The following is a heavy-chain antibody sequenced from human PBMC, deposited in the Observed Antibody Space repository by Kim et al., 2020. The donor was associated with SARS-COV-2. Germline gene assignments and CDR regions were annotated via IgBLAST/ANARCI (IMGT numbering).Heavy chain of an antibody. D-gene: IGHD6-13*01. CDR3: ARDRRQQLEGAMDV. CDR2: ISSSSNMI. J-gene: IGHJ6*02. V-gene: IGHV3-11*01. CDR1: GFSLNDYY. Sequence: GGSLRLSCVASGFSLNDYYMTWIRQAPGKGLEWLAYISSSSNMIYYMDSVRGRFTISRDNAKNSLFLQMNSLRPEDTAVYYCARDRRQQLEGAMDVWGRGITVTVTS.